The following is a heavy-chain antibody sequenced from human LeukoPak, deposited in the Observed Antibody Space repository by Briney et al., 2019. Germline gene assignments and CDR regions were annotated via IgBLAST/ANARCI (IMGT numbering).Heavy chain of an antibody. Sequence: GRSLRLSCAASGFTFSSYGMHWVRQAPGKGLEWVAVIWYDGSSKYYADSVKGRFTISRDNSKNTLYLQMNSLRAEDTAVYYCARRGGPVTDDAFDIWGQGTMVTVSS. D-gene: IGHD2-21*02. CDR1: GFTFSSYG. V-gene: IGHV3-33*01. CDR2: IWYDGSSK. J-gene: IGHJ3*02. CDR3: ARRGGPVTDDAFDI.